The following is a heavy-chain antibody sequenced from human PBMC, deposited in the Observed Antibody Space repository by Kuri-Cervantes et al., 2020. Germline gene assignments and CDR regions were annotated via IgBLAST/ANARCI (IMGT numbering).Heavy chain of an antibody. D-gene: IGHD2-15*01. Sequence: GESLKISCVASGFTFSAHYMSWIRQAPGKGLEWVAYISGSGGDINYADSVKGRFTISRDNAKNSLYLQMNSLRAEDTAVYYCARGTECSGGSCANDAFDIWGQGTMVTVSS. CDR2: ISGSGGDI. CDR1: GFTFSAHY. J-gene: IGHJ3*02. CDR3: ARGTECSGGSCANDAFDI. V-gene: IGHV3-11*04.